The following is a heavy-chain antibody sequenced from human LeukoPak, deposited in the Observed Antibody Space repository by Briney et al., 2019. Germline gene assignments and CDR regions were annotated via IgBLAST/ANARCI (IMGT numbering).Heavy chain of an antibody. V-gene: IGHV4-31*03. CDR3: ARTLNTAMVGAFGY. J-gene: IGHJ4*02. CDR2: IYYSGST. Sequence: SETLSLTCTVSGGSISSGGYYWSWIRQLPGKGLEWIGSIYYSGSTYYNPSLKSRVTISVDTSKNQFPLKVSSVTAADTAVYYCARTLNTAMVGAFGYWGQGTLVTVSS. D-gene: IGHD5-18*01. CDR1: GGSISSGGYY.